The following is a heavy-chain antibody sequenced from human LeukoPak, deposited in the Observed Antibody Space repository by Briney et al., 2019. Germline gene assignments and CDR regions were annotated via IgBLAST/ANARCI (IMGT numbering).Heavy chain of an antibody. J-gene: IGHJ6*03. V-gene: IGHV1-18*01. CDR1: DYPLTNYG. Sequence: ASVTDSCKATDYPLTNYGISWVRQPPGQGLEGMGWISTYNGNTIYAQKFQSTVTMSTDTSTSTANMEVRSLTSDDTAVYCCARGPRIYTKYSCSYYYLDVWGTGTTVTVSS. CDR2: ISTYNGNT. CDR3: ARGPRIYTKYSCSYYYLDV. D-gene: IGHD6-13*01.